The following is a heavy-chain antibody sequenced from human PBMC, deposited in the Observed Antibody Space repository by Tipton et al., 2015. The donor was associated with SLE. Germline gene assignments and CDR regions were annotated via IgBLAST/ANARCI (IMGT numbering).Heavy chain of an antibody. CDR3: AKDQGEGQWGY. CDR1: GFTFSNYA. D-gene: IGHD6-19*01. J-gene: IGHJ4*02. Sequence: SLRLSCAASGFTFSNYAMTWVRQAPGKGLEWVSGISGSGTTTDYADSVKGRFTISRDNAKNSLYLQMNSLRAEDTAVYYCAKDQGEGQWGYWGQGTLVTVSS. CDR2: ISGSGTTT. V-gene: IGHV3-23*01.